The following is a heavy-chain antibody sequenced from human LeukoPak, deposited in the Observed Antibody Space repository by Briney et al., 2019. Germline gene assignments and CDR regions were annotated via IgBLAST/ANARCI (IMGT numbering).Heavy chain of an antibody. D-gene: IGHD6-19*01. J-gene: IGHJ5*02. Sequence: GGSLRLSCAASGFTFSTYEMNWVRQAPGKGLEWISYISSSGITMHYADSVKGRFTISRDNAKNSLYLQMNCLRAEDTAIYYCARDRTTVAGVWFDPWGQGTLVTVSS. CDR2: ISSSGITM. V-gene: IGHV3-48*03. CDR1: GFTFSTYE. CDR3: ARDRTTVAGVWFDP.